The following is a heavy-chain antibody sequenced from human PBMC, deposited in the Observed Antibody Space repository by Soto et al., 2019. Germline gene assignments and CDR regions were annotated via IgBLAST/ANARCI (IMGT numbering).Heavy chain of an antibody. J-gene: IGHJ4*02. D-gene: IGHD5-12*01. V-gene: IGHV3-21*01. CDR2: ISSSSSYI. Sequence: PGGSLRLSCAASGFTFSSYSMNWVRQAPGKGLEWVSSISSSSSYIYYADSVKGRFTISRDNAKNSLYLQMNSLRAEDTAVYYCARGSDSGYDLTPFDYWGQGTLVTAPQ. CDR3: ARGSDSGYDLTPFDY. CDR1: GFTFSSYS.